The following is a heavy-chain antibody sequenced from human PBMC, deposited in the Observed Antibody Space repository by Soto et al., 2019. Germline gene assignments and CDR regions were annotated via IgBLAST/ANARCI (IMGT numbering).Heavy chain of an antibody. J-gene: IGHJ2*01. CDR1: GGSISSYY. Sequence: QVQLQESGPGLVKPSETLSLTCTVSGGSISSYYWSWIRQPPGKGLEWIGYIYYSGSTNYNPSLKSRVSISVDTSKNQFSLKLGSVTAADSDVYYCARFNWYFDLWGRGTLVTVSS. V-gene: IGHV4-59*08. CDR2: IYYSGST. CDR3: ARFNWYFDL.